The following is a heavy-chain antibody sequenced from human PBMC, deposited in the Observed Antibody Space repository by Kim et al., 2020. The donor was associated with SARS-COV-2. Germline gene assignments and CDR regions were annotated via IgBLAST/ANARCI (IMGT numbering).Heavy chain of an antibody. D-gene: IGHD6-6*01. CDR2: INHSGST. CDR3: ARCRLGSSSSRRGDAFDI. CDR1: GGSFSGYY. Sequence: SETLSLTCAVYGGSFSGYYWSWIRQPPGKGLEWIGEINHSGSTNYNPSLKSRVTISVDTSKNQFSLKLSSVTAADTAVYYCARCRLGSSSSRRGDAFDIWGQGTMVTVSS. J-gene: IGHJ3*02. V-gene: IGHV4-34*01.